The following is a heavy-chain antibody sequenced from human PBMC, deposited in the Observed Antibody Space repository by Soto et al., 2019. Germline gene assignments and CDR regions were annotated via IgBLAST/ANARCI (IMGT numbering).Heavy chain of an antibody. CDR2: IYYSGST. CDR1: GGSISSGGYY. Sequence: QVQLQESGPGLVKPSQTLSLTCTVSGGSISSGGYYWSWIRQHPGKGLEWIGYIYYSGSTYYNPSLKRRVTIAVDTSKTQFFLNLSSPAAAETAVYSCARLSNAWGNSVMDYWGEGTLVTVSS. J-gene: IGHJ4*02. V-gene: IGHV4-31*03. CDR3: ARLSNAWGNSVMDY. D-gene: IGHD2-8*01.